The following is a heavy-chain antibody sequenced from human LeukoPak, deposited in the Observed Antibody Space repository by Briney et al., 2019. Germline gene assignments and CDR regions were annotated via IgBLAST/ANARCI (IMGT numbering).Heavy chain of an antibody. CDR1: GFTFSSYG. J-gene: IGHJ4*02. CDR2: IWYDGSNK. D-gene: IGHD2-15*01. CDR3: ARGGPRRYCSGGSCYFDY. V-gene: IGHV3-33*01. Sequence: GGSLRLSCAASGFTFSSYGMHWVRQAPGKGLEWVAVIWYDGSNKYYVDSVKGRFTISRDNSKNTLYLQMNSLRAEDTAVYYCARGGPRRYCSGGSCYFDYWGRGTLVTVSS.